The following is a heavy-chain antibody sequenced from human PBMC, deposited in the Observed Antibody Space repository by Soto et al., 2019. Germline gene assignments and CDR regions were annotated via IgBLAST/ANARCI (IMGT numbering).Heavy chain of an antibody. Sequence: VAVIWYDGSNKYYADSVKGRFTISRDNSKNTLYLQMNSLRAEDTAVYYCARDHEREGYGSGMDVWGQGTTVTVSS. CDR3: ARDHEREGYGSGMDV. J-gene: IGHJ6*02. D-gene: IGHD3-10*01. V-gene: IGHV3-33*01. CDR2: IWYDGSNK.